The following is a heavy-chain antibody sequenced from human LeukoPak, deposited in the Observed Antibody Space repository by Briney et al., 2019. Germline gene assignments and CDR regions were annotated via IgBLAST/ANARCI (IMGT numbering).Heavy chain of an antibody. V-gene: IGHV4-31*03. D-gene: IGHD4-17*01. CDR3: ARGGMTTVTKSAFDI. J-gene: IGHJ3*02. CDR1: GGSISSGGYY. Sequence: SQTLSPTCTVSGGSISSGGYYWSWIRQHPGKGLEWIGYIYYSGSTYYNPSLKSRVTISVDTSKNQFSLKLSSVTAADTAVYYCARGGMTTVTKSAFDIWGQGTMVTVSS. CDR2: IYYSGST.